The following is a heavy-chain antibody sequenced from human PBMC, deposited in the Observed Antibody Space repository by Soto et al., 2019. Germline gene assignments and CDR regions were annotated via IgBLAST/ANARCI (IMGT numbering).Heavy chain of an antibody. D-gene: IGHD3-22*01. CDR2: FSAGGDYR. CDR1: GFSFSDYS. J-gene: IGHJ4*02. CDR3: AREARYDRGVYHYKGIDY. V-gene: IGHV3-23*01. Sequence: EVQLLQSGGGLAQPGGSLTLSCAASGFSFSDYSMNWVRRAPGKGLEWVSAFSAGGDYRHYADSVKGRFTISRDNSKNTLFLQLNSLRAEDTARYYCAREARYDRGVYHYKGIDYWGQGTLVTVSS.